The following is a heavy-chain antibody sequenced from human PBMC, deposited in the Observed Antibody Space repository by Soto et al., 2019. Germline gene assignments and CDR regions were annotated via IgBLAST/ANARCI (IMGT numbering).Heavy chain of an antibody. Sequence: QVQLVQSGAEVKKPGASVKVSCKASGYTFTSYGISWVRQAPGQGLEWMGWISAYNGHTNYAQKLQGRVTMTTDTSTTTAYMELRSLRSDATAVYYCARDWETTVTTQPDYWGQGTLVTVSS. CDR3: ARDWETTVTTQPDY. V-gene: IGHV1-18*01. D-gene: IGHD4-17*01. CDR2: ISAYNGHT. J-gene: IGHJ4*02. CDR1: GYTFTSYG.